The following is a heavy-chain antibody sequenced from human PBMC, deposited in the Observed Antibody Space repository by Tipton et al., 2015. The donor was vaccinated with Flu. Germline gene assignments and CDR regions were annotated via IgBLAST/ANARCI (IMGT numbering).Heavy chain of an antibody. CDR2: IWYDGSNI. V-gene: IGHV3-33*08. CDR1: GFTFSNFA. CDR3: ARDEGVVNYYFGMDV. Sequence: SLRLSCAASGFTFSNFAINWVRQAPGKGLEWVAVIWYDGSNIHYADSVQGRFTISRDNSKNTLYLQMNGLRAEDTAVYYCARDEGVVNYYFGMDVWGQGTTVTVSS. J-gene: IGHJ6*01.